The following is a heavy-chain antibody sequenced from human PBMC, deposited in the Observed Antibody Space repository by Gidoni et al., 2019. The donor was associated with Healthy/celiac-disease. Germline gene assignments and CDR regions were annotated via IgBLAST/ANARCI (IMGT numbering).Heavy chain of an antibody. J-gene: IGHJ2*01. V-gene: IGHV4-34*01. CDR1: GGSFSGYY. D-gene: IGHD3-10*01. Sequence: QVQLQQWGAGLLKPSETLSLTCSVYGGSFSGYYWSWIRQPPGKGLEWIGEINHSGSTNYNPSLKSRVTISVDTSKNQFSLKLSSVTAADTAVYYCARAVRYGSGSYSQFWYFDLWGRGTLVTVSS. CDR3: ARAVRYGSGSYSQFWYFDL. CDR2: INHSGST.